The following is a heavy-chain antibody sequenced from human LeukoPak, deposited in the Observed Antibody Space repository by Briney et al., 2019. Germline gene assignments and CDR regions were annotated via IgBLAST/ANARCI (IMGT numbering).Heavy chain of an antibody. Sequence: SETLSLTCAVYGGSFSGYYWSWIRQPPGKGLEWIGEINHSGSTNYNPSLKSRVTISVDTSKNQFSLKLSSVTAADTAVYYCARDGQIVVVPAAIGGPMFHYYYGMDVWGQGTTVTVSS. D-gene: IGHD2-2*01. V-gene: IGHV4-34*01. J-gene: IGHJ6*02. CDR3: ARDGQIVVVPAAIGGPMFHYYYGMDV. CDR1: GGSFSGYY. CDR2: INHSGST.